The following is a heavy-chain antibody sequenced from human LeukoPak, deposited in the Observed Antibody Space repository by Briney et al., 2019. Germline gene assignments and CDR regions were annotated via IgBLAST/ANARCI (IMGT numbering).Heavy chain of an antibody. CDR2: INTVSGIT. CDR3: ARATGYAISCYPAV. Sequence: ASVKVSCKASGYTFTSFAITWVRQAPGQGLEWMGWINTVSGITKYAQKFQGRVTMGTDTSTSTAYMELGNLKSDDTAVYYCARATGYAISCYPAVWGQGTLVTVSS. CDR1: GYTFTSFA. J-gene: IGHJ4*02. V-gene: IGHV1-18*04. D-gene: IGHD3-9*01.